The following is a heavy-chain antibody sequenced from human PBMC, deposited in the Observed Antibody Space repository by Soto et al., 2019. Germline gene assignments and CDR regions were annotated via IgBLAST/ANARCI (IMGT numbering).Heavy chain of an antibody. D-gene: IGHD2-15*01. J-gene: IGHJ4*02. CDR3: ARDCSGGSCYSRGAFDY. CDR1: GGSISSSNW. CDR2: IYHSGST. V-gene: IGHV4-4*03. Sequence: KLPETLSLTCAVSGGSISSSNWWSWVRQPPGKGLEWIGEIYHSGSTNYNPSLKSRVTISVDKSKNQFSLKLSSVTAADTAVYYCARDCSGGSCYSRGAFDYWGQGTLVTVSS.